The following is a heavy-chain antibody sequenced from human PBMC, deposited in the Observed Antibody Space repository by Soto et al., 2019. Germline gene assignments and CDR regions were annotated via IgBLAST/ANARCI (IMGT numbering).Heavy chain of an antibody. CDR2: IYSGGST. Sequence: GGSLRLSCAASGFTVSSNYMSWVRQAPGKGLEWVSVIYSGGSTYYADSVKGRFTISRDNSKNTLYLQMNSLRAEDTAVYYCARGPGGYDSTASFDYWGQGTLVTVSS. D-gene: IGHD3-22*01. J-gene: IGHJ4*02. CDR1: GFTVSSNY. V-gene: IGHV3-53*01. CDR3: ARGPGGYDSTASFDY.